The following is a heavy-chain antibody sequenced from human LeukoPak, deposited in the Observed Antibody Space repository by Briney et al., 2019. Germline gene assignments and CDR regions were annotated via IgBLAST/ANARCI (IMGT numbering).Heavy chain of an antibody. CDR2: IYTSGST. D-gene: IGHD3-10*01. CDR3: ARDPLWFGELVAFDI. CDR1: GGSISSYY. V-gene: IGHV4-4*07. J-gene: IGHJ3*02. Sequence: SETLSLTCTVSGGSISSYYWSWIRQPAGKGLERIGRIYTSGSTNYNPSLKSRVTMSVDTSKNQFSLKLSSVTAADTAVYYCARDPLWFGELVAFDIWGQGTMVTVSS.